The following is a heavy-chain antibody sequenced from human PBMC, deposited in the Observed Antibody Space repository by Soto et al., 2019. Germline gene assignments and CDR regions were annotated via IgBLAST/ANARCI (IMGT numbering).Heavy chain of an antibody. CDR2: SNRDGSST. CDR3: ARVARDGGMDV. V-gene: IGHV3-74*01. Sequence: PGGSLRLSCAASGFTFSSYWMDWVRQPPGKGLVWVSRSNRDGSSTWYADSVKGRFTISRDNAKNTLYLQMNSLTAEDTAVYYYARVARDGGMDVWGQGTTVTVSS. J-gene: IGHJ6*02. CDR1: GFTFSSYW.